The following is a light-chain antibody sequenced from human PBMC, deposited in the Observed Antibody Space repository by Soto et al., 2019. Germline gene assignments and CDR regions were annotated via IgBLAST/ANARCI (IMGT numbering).Light chain of an antibody. Sequence: EIVLTQSPGTLSLSPGERATLSCRASQSVSSSSLAWYQQKPGQAPRLLIYGASSRATGISDRLSGSGSGTDFSLTISRLEPEGFAVYYCLQYDNSPLYTFGQGTKVDIK. CDR2: GAS. J-gene: IGKJ2*01. CDR3: LQYDNSPLYT. CDR1: QSVSSSS. V-gene: IGKV3-20*01.